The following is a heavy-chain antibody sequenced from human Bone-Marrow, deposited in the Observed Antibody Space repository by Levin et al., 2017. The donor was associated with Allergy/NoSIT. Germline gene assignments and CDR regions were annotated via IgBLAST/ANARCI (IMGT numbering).Heavy chain of an antibody. V-gene: IGHV1-69*13. CDR1: GDSFSSYG. CDR2: IIPLFGTT. CDR3: ARDHTGYDYQGAK. J-gene: IGHJ4*02. Sequence: GASVKVSCTVTGDSFSSYGLNWVRQAPGQGLEWVGVIIPLFGTTIYAQTFQGRVAITADESVTTAYMELSSLQSDDTAVYFCARDHTGYDYQGAKWGQGTLVTVSS. D-gene: IGHD5-12*01.